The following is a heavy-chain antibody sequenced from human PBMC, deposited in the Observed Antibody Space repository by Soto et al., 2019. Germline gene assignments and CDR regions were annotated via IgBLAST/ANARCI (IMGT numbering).Heavy chain of an antibody. Sequence: GGSLRLSCAPSGFTFSSYAMSWVRQAPGKGLEWVSAISGSGGSTYYADSVKGRFTISRDNSKNTLYLQMNSLRAEDTAVYYCAKDSSPITMVRGVIDYWGQGTLVTVSS. V-gene: IGHV3-23*01. CDR2: ISGSGGST. J-gene: IGHJ4*02. CDR3: AKDSSPITMVRGVIDY. D-gene: IGHD3-10*01. CDR1: GFTFSSYA.